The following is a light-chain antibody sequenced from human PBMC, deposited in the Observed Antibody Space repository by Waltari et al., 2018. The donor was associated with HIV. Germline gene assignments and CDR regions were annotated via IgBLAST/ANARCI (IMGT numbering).Light chain of an antibody. CDR1: DDDVGNEG. CDR2: RNN. V-gene: IGLV10-54*04. J-gene: IGLJ3*02. CDR3: SAWDGRLSAWV. Sequence: QAGLTQPPAVSQALGQTATLSCTGGDDDVGNEGAAWLQQYQGLPPKLLSYRNNKRASGISHKFSAARAGNTVFLTIAGLQPEDEADYYCSAWDGRLSAWVFGGGTKLTV.